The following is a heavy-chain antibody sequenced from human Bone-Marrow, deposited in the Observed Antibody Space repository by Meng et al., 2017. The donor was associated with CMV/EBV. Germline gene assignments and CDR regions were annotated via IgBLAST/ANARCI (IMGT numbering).Heavy chain of an antibody. J-gene: IGHJ6*02. CDR2: INPNSGGT. CDR3: ARAGIAPSMGGLDYYGMDV. V-gene: IGHV1-2*02. D-gene: IGHD6-13*01. CDR1: GYTFTGYY. Sequence: ASVKVSCKASGYTFTGYYMHWVRQAPGQGLEWMGWINPNSGGTNYAQKFQGRVTMTRDTSISTAYMELSRLRSDDTAVYYCARAGIAPSMGGLDYYGMDVWGQGTTVTVSS.